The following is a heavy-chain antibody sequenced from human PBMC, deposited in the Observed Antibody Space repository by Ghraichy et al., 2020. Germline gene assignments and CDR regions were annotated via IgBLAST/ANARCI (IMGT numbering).Heavy chain of an antibody. D-gene: IGHD3-10*01. CDR3: AREGRYSGTYYG. CDR1: GFTLSGYE. Sequence: GGSLRLSCVASGFTLSGYEMNWVRQAPGKGLEWVSYISGSGNTIYYADSVKGRFTISRDNAKNSLYLQMNSLRAEDTAVYYCAREGRYSGTYYGWGQGSLVTVSS. V-gene: IGHV3-48*03. CDR2: ISGSGNTI. J-gene: IGHJ1*01.